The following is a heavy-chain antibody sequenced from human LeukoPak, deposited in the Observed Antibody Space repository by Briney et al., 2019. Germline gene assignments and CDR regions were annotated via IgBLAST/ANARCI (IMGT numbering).Heavy chain of an antibody. V-gene: IGHV1-69*04. CDR2: IIPILSIA. CDR1: GGTFSSYA. D-gene: IGHD4-23*01. CDR3: ASAGIDRWELLTHAFDI. J-gene: IGHJ3*02. Sequence: GSSVKVSCKASGGTFSSYAISWVRQAPGQGLEWMGRIIPILSIANYAQKFQGRVTLTTDTSTSTAYMELRSLRSDDTAVYYCASAGIDRWELLTHAFDIWGQGTMVTVSS.